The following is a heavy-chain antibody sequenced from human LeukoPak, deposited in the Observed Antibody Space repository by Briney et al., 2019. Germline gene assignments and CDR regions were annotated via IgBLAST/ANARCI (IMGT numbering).Heavy chain of an antibody. D-gene: IGHD3-22*01. CDR2: ITWNSGSI. CDR1: GFTFDDYA. Sequence: GRSLRLSCAASGFTFDDYAMHWVRQAPGKGLEWVSGITWNSGSIGYADSVKGRFTISRDNAKNSLYLQMNTLRAEDTALYYCAKDDYYDSSGYLGGWGQGTLVTVSS. J-gene: IGHJ4*02. V-gene: IGHV3-9*01. CDR3: AKDDYYDSSGYLGG.